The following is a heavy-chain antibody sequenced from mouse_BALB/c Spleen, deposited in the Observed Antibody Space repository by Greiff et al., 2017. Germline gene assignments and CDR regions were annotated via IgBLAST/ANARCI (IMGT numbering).Heavy chain of an antibody. CDR3: NAYGNPRDWYFDV. CDR1: GFNIKDYY. D-gene: IGHD2-1*01. V-gene: IGHV14-4*02. CDR2: IDPENGDT. J-gene: IGHJ1*01. Sequence: EVQLQQSGAELVRSGASVKLSCTASGFNIKDYYMHWVKQRPEQGLEWIGWIDPENGDTEYAPKFQGKATMTADTSSNTAYLQLSSLTSEDTAVYYCNAYGNPRDWYFDVWGAGTTVTVSS.